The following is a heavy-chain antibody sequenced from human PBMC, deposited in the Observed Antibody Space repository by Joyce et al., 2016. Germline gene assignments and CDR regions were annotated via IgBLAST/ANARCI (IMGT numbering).Heavy chain of an antibody. V-gene: IGHV3-7*01. J-gene: IGHJ5*02. D-gene: IGHD3-16*02. CDR3: ARYRS. CDR2: INQGGSEK. Sequence: EVQLVESGGGLVQPGGSLRLSCAASGFNFNGYWMSWVRQAPGKGLEWVANINQGGSEKYYVDSVKGRFTISRDNAKISLYLQTNSLRAEDTAVYYCARYRSWGQRTLVTVSS. CDR1: GFNFNGYW.